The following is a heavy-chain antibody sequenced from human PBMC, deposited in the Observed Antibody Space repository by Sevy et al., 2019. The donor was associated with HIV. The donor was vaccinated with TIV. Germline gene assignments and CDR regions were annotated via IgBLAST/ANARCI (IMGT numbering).Heavy chain of an antibody. V-gene: IGHV3-7*01. CDR2: IKQDGSEK. CDR1: GFTFSSYW. Sequence: GESLKISCAASGFTFSSYWMSWVRQAPGKGLEWVANIKQDGSEKYYVDSVKGRFTISRDNAKNSLYLQMNSLRAEDTAVYYCARAKGSSSLLDYWGQGTLVTVSS. CDR3: ARAKGSSSLLDY. D-gene: IGHD6-13*01. J-gene: IGHJ4*02.